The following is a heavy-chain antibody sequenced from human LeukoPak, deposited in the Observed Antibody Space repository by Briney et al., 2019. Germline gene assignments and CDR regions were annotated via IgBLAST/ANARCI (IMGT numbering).Heavy chain of an antibody. J-gene: IGHJ4*02. Sequence: KASETLSLTCAVYGGSFSGYYWSWIRQPAGKGLEWIGRIYTSGSTNYNPSLKSRVTMSVDTSKNQFSLKLSSVTAADTAVYYCARGGRYYFDYWGQGTLVTVSS. CDR2: IYTSGST. D-gene: IGHD1-26*01. CDR1: GGSFSGYY. V-gene: IGHV4-59*10. CDR3: ARGGRYYFDY.